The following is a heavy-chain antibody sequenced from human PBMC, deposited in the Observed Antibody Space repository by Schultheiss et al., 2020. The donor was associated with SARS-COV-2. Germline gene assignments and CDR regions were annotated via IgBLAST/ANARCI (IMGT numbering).Heavy chain of an antibody. CDR3: ARESYDYYDSSGSLYYFDY. CDR1: GGSFSGYY. D-gene: IGHD3-22*01. Sequence: SETLSLTCAVYGGSFSGYYWSWIRQPAGKGLEWIGRIYTSGSTYYNPSLKSRVTISVDTSKNQFSLKLSSVTAADTAVYYCARESYDYYDSSGSLYYFDYWGQGTLVTVSS. J-gene: IGHJ4*02. V-gene: IGHV4-4*07. CDR2: IYTSGST.